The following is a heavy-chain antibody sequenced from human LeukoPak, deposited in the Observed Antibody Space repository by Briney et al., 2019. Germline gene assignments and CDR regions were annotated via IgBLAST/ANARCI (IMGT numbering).Heavy chain of an antibody. CDR1: GLTFSDYY. J-gene: IGHJ4*02. CDR3: ARRPYSSSWYYFDY. Sequence: GGSLRLSCAASGLTFSDYYMSWIRQAPGKGLEWVSYISSSGGSIFYADSVKGRFTISRDNAKNSLYLQMSSLRAEDTAVYYCARRPYSSSWYYFDYWGQGTLVTVSS. CDR2: ISSSGGSI. D-gene: IGHD6-13*01. V-gene: IGHV3-11*04.